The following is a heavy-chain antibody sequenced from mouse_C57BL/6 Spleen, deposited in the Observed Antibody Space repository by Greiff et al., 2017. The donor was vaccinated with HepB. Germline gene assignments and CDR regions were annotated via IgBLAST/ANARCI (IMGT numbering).Heavy chain of an antibody. CDR2: IDPNSGGT. J-gene: IGHJ4*01. CDR3: ARLFITTVVATNYAMDY. D-gene: IGHD1-1*01. CDR1: GYTFTSYW. Sequence: VKLMESGAELVKPGASVKLSCKASGYTFTSYWMHWVKQRPGRGLEWIGRIDPNSGGTKYNEKFKSKATLTVDKPSSTAYMQLSSLTSEDSAVYYCARLFITTVVATNYAMDYWGQGTSVTVSS. V-gene: IGHV1-72*01.